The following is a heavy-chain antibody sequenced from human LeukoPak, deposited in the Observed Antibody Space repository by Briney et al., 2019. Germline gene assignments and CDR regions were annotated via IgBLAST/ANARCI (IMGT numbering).Heavy chain of an antibody. J-gene: IGHJ6*03. CDR1: GGSISSSHYY. CDR2: IYYSGTT. Sequence: SETLSLTCTASGGSISSSHYYWGWIRQTPGKGLEWIGTIYYSGTTYYNPSLESRATISEDTSKNQFSLTLRSVTAADTAVYYCARQISDYYYYYIDVWGKGTTVTVSS. V-gene: IGHV4-39*01. CDR3: ARQISDYYYYYIDV. D-gene: IGHD3-10*01.